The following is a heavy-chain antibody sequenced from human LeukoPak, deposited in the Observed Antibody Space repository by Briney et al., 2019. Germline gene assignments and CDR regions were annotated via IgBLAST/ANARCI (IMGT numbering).Heavy chain of an antibody. V-gene: IGHV3-30*02. CDR1: GFTFSNYG. CDR3: GKASSGYYSAILH. CDR2: IRFDGSNK. Sequence: PGGSLRLSCAASGFTFSNYGVHWVRQAPGKGLEWVSFIRFDGSNKYYADSVKGRFTISRDSSKNTLCLQMNSLRAEDTAFYYCGKASSGYYSAILHWGQGTLVTVSS. D-gene: IGHD3-22*01. J-gene: IGHJ4*02.